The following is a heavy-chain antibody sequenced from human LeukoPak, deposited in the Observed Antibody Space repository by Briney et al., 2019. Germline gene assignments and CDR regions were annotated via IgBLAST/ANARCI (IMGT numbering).Heavy chain of an antibody. J-gene: IGHJ3*02. CDR1: GSTFTSSA. V-gene: IGHV1-58*01. CDR3: AAGSRMLQLRFLEWLYVHDAFDI. D-gene: IGHD3-3*01. Sequence: SVKVSCKTSGSTFTSSAVQWVRQARGQHLEWIGWIVVGSGYTNYAQKFQERVTITRDMSTSTDYMELSSLRSEDTAVYYCAAGSRMLQLRFLEWLYVHDAFDIWGQGTMVTVSS. CDR2: IVVGSGYT.